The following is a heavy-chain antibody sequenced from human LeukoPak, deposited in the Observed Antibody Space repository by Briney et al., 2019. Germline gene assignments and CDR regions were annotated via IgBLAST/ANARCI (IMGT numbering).Heavy chain of an antibody. D-gene: IGHD5-18*01. CDR3: ARVGYNYGYDY. V-gene: IGHV3-74*01. CDR1: GFTFSDYW. CDR2: INSDGSST. J-gene: IGHJ4*02. Sequence: GGSLRLSCAASGFTFSDYWMHWVRQAPGKGLVWVSRINSDGSSTSYADSVKGRFTISRDNAKNTLYLQMNSLRAEDTALYYCARVGYNYGYDYWGQGNLVIVSS.